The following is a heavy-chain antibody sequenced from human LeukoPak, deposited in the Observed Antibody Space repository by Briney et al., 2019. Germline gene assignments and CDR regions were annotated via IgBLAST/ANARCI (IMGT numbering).Heavy chain of an antibody. J-gene: IGHJ4*02. V-gene: IGHV3-11*01. CDR1: GFTFSDYY. CDR2: ISSSGSTI. CDR3: ARATQYYYDSSGYFDY. Sequence: PGRSLRLSCAASGFTFSDYYMSWIRQAPGKGLEWVSYISSSGSTIYYADSVKGRFTISRDNAKNSLYLQMNSLRAEDTAVYYCARATQYYYDSSGYFDYWGQGTLVTVSS. D-gene: IGHD3-22*01.